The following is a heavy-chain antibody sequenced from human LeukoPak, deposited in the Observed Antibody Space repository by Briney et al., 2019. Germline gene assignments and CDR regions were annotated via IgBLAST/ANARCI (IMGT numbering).Heavy chain of an antibody. D-gene: IGHD1-20*01. CDR2: ISSSGSTI. CDR3: ARLYNWNDPAFDY. J-gene: IGHJ4*02. CDR1: GFTFSDYY. V-gene: IGHV3-11*01. Sequence: GGSLRLSCAASGFTFSDYYMSWIRPAPGKGLEWVSYISSSGSTIYYADSVKGRFTISRDNAKNSLYLQMNSLRAEDTAVYYCARLYNWNDPAFDYWGQGTLVTVSS.